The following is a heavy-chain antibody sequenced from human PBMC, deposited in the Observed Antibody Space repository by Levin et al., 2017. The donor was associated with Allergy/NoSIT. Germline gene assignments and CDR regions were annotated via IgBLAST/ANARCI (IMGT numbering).Heavy chain of an antibody. CDR2: IYYSGST. CDR3: ARLMPGIGHFAPTYFDY. Sequence: SETLSLTCTVSGGSISSSSYYWGWIRQPPGKGLEWIGSIYYSGSTYYNPSLKSRVTISVDTSKNQFSLKLSSVTAADTAVYYCARLMPGIGHFAPTYFDYWGQGTLVTVSS. V-gene: IGHV4-39*01. D-gene: IGHD3-10*01. J-gene: IGHJ4*02. CDR1: GGSISSSSYY.